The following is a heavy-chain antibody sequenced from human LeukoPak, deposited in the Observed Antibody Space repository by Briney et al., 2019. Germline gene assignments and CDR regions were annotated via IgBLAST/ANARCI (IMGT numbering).Heavy chain of an antibody. V-gene: IGHV5-51*01. CDR3: ARRPTGDQNAFDI. Sequence: GESRNISWQGSGYSFTSYWIGWVRQMHGKGLEWMGMIYPGDSDTRYSPSFQGQVTISAAKSISSAYLQWSSLKASDTAMYYCARRPTGDQNAFDIWGQGTMVTVSS. CDR2: IYPGDSDT. J-gene: IGHJ3*02. D-gene: IGHD7-27*01. CDR1: GYSFTSYW.